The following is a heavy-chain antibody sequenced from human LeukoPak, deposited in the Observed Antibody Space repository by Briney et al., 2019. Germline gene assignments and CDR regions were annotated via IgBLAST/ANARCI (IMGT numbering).Heavy chain of an antibody. J-gene: IGHJ6*02. CDR1: GFTFSSYG. V-gene: IGHV3-30*02. CDR2: IRYDGSNK. Sequence: GGSLRLSCAASGFTFSSYGMHWVRQAPGKGLEWVAFIRYDGSNKYYADSVKGRFTISRDNSKNTLYLQMNSLRAEDPAVYYCAKDLYPDYFNYGMDVWGQGTTVTVSS. D-gene: IGHD2/OR15-2a*01. CDR3: AKDLYPDYFNYGMDV.